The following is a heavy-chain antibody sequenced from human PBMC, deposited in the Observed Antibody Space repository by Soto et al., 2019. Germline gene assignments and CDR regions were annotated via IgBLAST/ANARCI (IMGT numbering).Heavy chain of an antibody. D-gene: IGHD3-10*01. CDR3: ARDSQGTIDY. CDR1: GFTFTDYY. CDR2: ISGGGRTI. Sequence: QVQLVESGGGLVKPGGSLRLSCAASGFTFTDYYMNWNRQAPGKGLEWVSYISGGGRTIYYADSVKGRFTISRDNARSSLFLQMNSLRAEDTAVYYCARDSQGTIDYWGQGTLVTFSS. V-gene: IGHV3-11*01. J-gene: IGHJ4*02.